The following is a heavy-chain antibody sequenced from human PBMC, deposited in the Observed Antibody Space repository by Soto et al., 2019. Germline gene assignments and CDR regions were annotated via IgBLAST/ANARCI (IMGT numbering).Heavy chain of an antibody. D-gene: IGHD3-9*01. V-gene: IGHV3-9*01. CDR1: GFTFDDHA. Sequence: VRLVESGGGLVRPGGSLRLSCAASGFTFDDHAMHWVRQAPGKGLEWISAITWNSVALDYAASVKGRFTISRDNAKNSLYLQMDNLRPEDTALYYCAKERVRDFDGWGQGTLVTVSS. J-gene: IGHJ4*02. CDR2: ITWNSVAL. CDR3: AKERVRDFDG.